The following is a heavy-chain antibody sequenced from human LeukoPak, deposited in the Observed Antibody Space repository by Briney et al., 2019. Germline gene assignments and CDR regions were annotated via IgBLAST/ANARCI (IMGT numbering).Heavy chain of an antibody. D-gene: IGHD3-10*01. V-gene: IGHV1-69*05. CDR2: IIPIFGTA. CDR1: GGTFSSYA. Sequence: GASVKVSCKASGGTFSSYAISWVRQAPGQGLEWMGGIIPIFGTANYAQKFQGRVTITTDESTSTAYMELSSLRSEDTDVYYCARGPRGYETQDYYYMDVWGKGTTVTVSS. CDR3: ARGPRGYETQDYYYMDV. J-gene: IGHJ6*03.